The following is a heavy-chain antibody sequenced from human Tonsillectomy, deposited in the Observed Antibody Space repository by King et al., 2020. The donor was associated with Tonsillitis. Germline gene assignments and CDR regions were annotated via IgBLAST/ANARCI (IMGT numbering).Heavy chain of an antibody. CDR2: IYFSGST. D-gene: IGHD3-3*01. CDR1: GGSIRSNRYY. CDR3: ARLFSSSVFSGGFFYYFDS. J-gene: IGHJ4*02. V-gene: IGHV4-39*01. Sequence: QLQESGPGLVKPSETLSLTCTVSGGSIRSNRYYWGWIRQPPGKGLEWIGSIYFSGSTYYKSSLKSRVTISVDTSKNQFSLRLSSVTAADTAVYFCARLFSSSVFSGGFFYYFDSWGQGTLVTVSS.